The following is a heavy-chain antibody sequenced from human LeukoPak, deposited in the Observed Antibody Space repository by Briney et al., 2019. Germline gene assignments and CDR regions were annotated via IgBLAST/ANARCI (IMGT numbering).Heavy chain of an antibody. D-gene: IGHD6-13*01. CDR1: GFTFSSYA. CDR3: ARGGSSSWYRSFLGDYYYYGMDV. J-gene: IGHJ6*02. V-gene: IGHV3-30-3*01. Sequence: PGRSLRLSCAASGFTFSSYAMHWVRQAPGKGLEWVAVISYDGSNKYYADSVKGRFTISRDNSKNTLYLQMNSLRAEDTAVYYCARGGSSSWYRSFLGDYYYYGMDVWGQGTTVTVSS. CDR2: ISYDGSNK.